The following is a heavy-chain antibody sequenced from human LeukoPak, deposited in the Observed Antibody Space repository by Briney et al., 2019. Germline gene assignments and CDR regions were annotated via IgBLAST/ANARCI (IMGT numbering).Heavy chain of an antibody. CDR3: ARDVDIVVVVAASQKGHNWFDP. D-gene: IGHD2-15*01. CDR1: RVTFSSYA. CDR2: IIPIFGIA. J-gene: IGHJ5*02. Sequence: ASVKVSCTASRVTFSSYAISWVRQAPGQGLEWMGRIIPIFGIANYAQKFQGRVTITADKSTSTAYVELSSLRSEDTAVYYCARDVDIVVVVAASQKGHNWFDPWGQGTLVSVSS. V-gene: IGHV1-69*04.